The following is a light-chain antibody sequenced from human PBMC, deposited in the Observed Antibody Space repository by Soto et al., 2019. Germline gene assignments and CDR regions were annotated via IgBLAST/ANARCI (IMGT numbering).Light chain of an antibody. Sequence: QSVLTQPPSVSLAPGQRVTISCTGSSPNIGAGYAVHWFQQLPGIAPKLHIFGSNNRPSGVPDRFSGSKSGTSASLAITGLQAEDEGDYYCQSFDRGPSGVYVFGTGTKVTV. CDR1: SPNIGAGYA. CDR2: GSN. V-gene: IGLV1-40*01. J-gene: IGLJ1*01. CDR3: QSFDRGPSGVYV.